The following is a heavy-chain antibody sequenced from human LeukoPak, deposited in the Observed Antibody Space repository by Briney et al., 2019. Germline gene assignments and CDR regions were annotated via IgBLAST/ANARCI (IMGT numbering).Heavy chain of an antibody. Sequence: PSETLSLTCTVSGGSISSYYWSWIRQPPGKGLEWIGYIYYSGSTNYNPSLKSRVTISVDTSKNQFSLKLSSVTAADTAVYYCARQSDYYGPGRGFDPWGQGTLVTVSS. D-gene: IGHD3-10*01. CDR1: GGSISSYY. J-gene: IGHJ5*02. CDR2: IYYSGST. CDR3: ARQSDYYGPGRGFDP. V-gene: IGHV4-59*01.